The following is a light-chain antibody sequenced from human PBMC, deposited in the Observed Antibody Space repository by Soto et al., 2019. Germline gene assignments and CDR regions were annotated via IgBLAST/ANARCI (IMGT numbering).Light chain of an antibody. V-gene: IGLV2-14*01. CDR3: TSDTTSNTLA. CDR2: DVN. J-gene: IGLJ2*01. Sequence: QSALTQPASVSGSPGQSITISCTGTRSDIGASIYVSWFQQYPGEAPKCMIYDVNNRPSGVSNRFSGSKSGSTASLTISGLQAEDDAVYYCTSDTTSNTLALGGGTKLTVL. CDR1: RSDIGASIY.